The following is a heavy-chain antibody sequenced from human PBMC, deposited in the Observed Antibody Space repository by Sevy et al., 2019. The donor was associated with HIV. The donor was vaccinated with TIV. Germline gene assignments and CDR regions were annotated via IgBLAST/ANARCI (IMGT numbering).Heavy chain of an antibody. J-gene: IGHJ4*02. V-gene: IGHV3-21*01. CDR1: GFIFSNYN. D-gene: IGHD2-21*02. Sequence: GGSLRLSCAASGFIFSNYNMHWVRQAPGKGLEWVSFISSSSNDIYYADSVKGRFTISRANAKNSLYLQMNSLRAEDTAVYYCARKMELLVPDYWGQGTLVTVSS. CDR2: ISSSSNDI. CDR3: ARKMELLVPDY.